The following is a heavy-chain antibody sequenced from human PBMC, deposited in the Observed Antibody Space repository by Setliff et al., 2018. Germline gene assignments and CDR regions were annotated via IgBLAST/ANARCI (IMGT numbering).Heavy chain of an antibody. CDR2: IKSKADGGTA. Sequence: GGSLRLSCAASGFTFSDAWMNWVRQAPGKGLEWVGRIKSKADGGTADFAAPVKGRFTISRDDSKNTMSLRMNSLKTEDTAVYFCATRLGDFWGQGTLVTVSS. V-gene: IGHV3-15*01. CDR1: GFTFSDAW. J-gene: IGHJ4*02. CDR3: ATRLGDF.